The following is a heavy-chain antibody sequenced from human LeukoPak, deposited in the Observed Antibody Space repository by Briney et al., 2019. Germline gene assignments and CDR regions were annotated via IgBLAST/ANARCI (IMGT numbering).Heavy chain of an antibody. CDR1: GFTFSDYT. CDR3: ARAISGYYDFWSGYSLLDYMDV. Sequence: GXSLRLSCAASGFTFSDYTMNWVRQAPGKGREWVSSISSRSTYIYYADSVEGRFPISRYNAKNSLYLQMNSLRAEDTAVYYCARAISGYYDFWSGYSLLDYMDVWGKGTTVTVSS. J-gene: IGHJ6*03. CDR2: ISSRSTYI. V-gene: IGHV3-21*01. D-gene: IGHD3-3*01.